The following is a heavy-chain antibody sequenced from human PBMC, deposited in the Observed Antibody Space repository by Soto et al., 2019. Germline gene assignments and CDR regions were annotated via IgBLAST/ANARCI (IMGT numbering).Heavy chain of an antibody. J-gene: IGHJ4*02. Sequence: QVQLVQSGAEVKKPGASVKVSCKASGYTFTSYGISWVRQAPGQGLEWMGWISAYNGNTNYAQKLQSSVTMTTDTSTSTTYMELRSLRSDDTAVYYCAKLRCSGGSCPIDYWGQGTLVTVSS. CDR2: ISAYNGNT. V-gene: IGHV1-18*01. D-gene: IGHD2-15*01. CDR3: AKLRCSGGSCPIDY. CDR1: GYTFTSYG.